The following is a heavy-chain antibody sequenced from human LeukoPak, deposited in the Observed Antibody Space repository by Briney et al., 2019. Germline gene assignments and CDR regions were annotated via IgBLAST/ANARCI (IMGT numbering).Heavy chain of an antibody. J-gene: IGHJ4*02. Sequence: PGGSLRLSCAASGFTFSSYGMHWVRQAPGKGLEWVAVISYDGSNKYYADSVKGRFTISRDNSKNTLYLQMNGLRAEDTAVYYCAKDRGLDYWGQGTLVTVSS. CDR1: GFTFSSYG. V-gene: IGHV3-30*18. CDR3: AKDRGLDY. D-gene: IGHD3-10*01. CDR2: ISYDGSNK.